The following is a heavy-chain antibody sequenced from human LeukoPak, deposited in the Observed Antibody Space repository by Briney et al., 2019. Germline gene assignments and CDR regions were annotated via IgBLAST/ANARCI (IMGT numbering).Heavy chain of an antibody. D-gene: IGHD1/OR15-1a*01. CDR3: ARHRGTARSFDY. CDR2: VYYSGST. V-gene: IGHV4-59*08. CDR1: GGSISSYY. J-gene: IGHJ4*02. Sequence: PSETLSLTRTVAGGSISSYYWSWIRQPPGKGLEWIGYVYYSGSTNYNPSLKSRVTISIDTSKNQFSLKLSSVTAADTAVYYCARHRGTARSFDYRGQQTLVTVSS.